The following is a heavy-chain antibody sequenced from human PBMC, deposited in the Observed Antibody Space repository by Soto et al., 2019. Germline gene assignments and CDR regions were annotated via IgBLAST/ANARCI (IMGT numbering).Heavy chain of an antibody. J-gene: IGHJ4*02. CDR1: GFTFSSYW. Sequence: EVQLVESGGGLVQPGGSLRLSCAASGFTFSSYWMHWVRQAPGKGLVWVSRINSDGSSTNYADSVKGQFTISRDNAKNTLYLKMNSLRAEDTAVYYCARDQGYCSGGSCYVAGYWGQGTLVTVSS. CDR3: ARDQGYCSGGSCYVAGY. V-gene: IGHV3-74*01. CDR2: INSDGSST. D-gene: IGHD2-15*01.